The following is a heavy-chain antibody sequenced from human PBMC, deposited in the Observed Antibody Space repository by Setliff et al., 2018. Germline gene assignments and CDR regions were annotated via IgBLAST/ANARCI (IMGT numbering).Heavy chain of an antibody. D-gene: IGHD6-6*01. V-gene: IGHV3-23*01. Sequence: GGSLRLSCAASGFTFSSYAMSWVRQAPGKGLEWVSAITGNGGSTYYADSVKGRFTIARDNSNSTLYLQMNSLRVEDTALYYCAKSSGSSSSTNLEYLGPGTLVTVSS. CDR2: ITGNGGST. CDR3: AKSSGSSSSTNLEY. J-gene: IGHJ4*02. CDR1: GFTFSSYA.